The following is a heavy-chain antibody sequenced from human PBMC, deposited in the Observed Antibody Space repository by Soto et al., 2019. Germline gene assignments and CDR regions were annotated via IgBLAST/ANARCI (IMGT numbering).Heavy chain of an antibody. V-gene: IGHV1-18*01. CDR1: GYTFTTYG. CDR2: INTHNGNT. D-gene: IGHD3-10*01. CDR3: TREGSAPYYYSAMDA. Sequence: QVQLEQSAPEVKKPGASVKVSCKASGYTFTTYGISWVRQAPGEGLEWLGWINTHNGNTNYAQNLQGRVFMTADTSTNTAYMELRSLRSDDTAIYYCTREGSAPYYYSAMDAWGQGTTVTVSS. J-gene: IGHJ6*02.